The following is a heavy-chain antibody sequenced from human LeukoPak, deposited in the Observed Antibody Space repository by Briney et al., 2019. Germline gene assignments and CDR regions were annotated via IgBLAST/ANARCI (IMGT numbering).Heavy chain of an antibody. CDR1: GGTFSSYT. CDR2: IIPILGIA. V-gene: IGHV1-69*02. CDR3: ARGWDPACYYFDY. J-gene: IGHJ4*02. D-gene: IGHD6-19*01. Sequence: SVKVSCKASGGTFSSYTISWVRQAPGQGLEWMGRIIPILGIANYAQKFQGRVTITADKSTSTAYMELSSLRSEDTAVYYCARGWDPACYYFDYWGQGTLVTVSS.